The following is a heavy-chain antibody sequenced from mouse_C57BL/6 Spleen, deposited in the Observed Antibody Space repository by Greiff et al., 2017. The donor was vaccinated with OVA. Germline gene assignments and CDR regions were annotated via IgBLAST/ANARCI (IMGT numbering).Heavy chain of an antibody. J-gene: IGHJ2*01. V-gene: IGHV5-4*03. CDR2: ISDGGSYT. CDR3: ALYDYDEGFDY. CDR1: GFTFSSYA. D-gene: IGHD2-4*01. Sequence: EVKLMESGGGLVKPGGSLKLSCAASGFTFSSYAMSWVRQTPEKRLEWVATISDGGSYTYYPDNVKGRFTISRDNAKNNLYLQMSHLKSEDTAMYYCALYDYDEGFDYWGQGTTLTVSS.